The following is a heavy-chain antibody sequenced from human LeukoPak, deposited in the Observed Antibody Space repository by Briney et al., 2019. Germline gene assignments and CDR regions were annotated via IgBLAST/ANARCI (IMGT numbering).Heavy chain of an antibody. CDR1: GFTLSGYW. Sequence: GGSLRLSCAASGFTLSGYWMHWVRQAPGKGLEWVANIRKDGSVKYYVDSVKGRFTISRDNAGNSLFLQMSSLRVEDMGVYYCAREDDDTIDYWGQGTPVTVSS. J-gene: IGHJ4*02. V-gene: IGHV3-7*01. D-gene: IGHD1-1*01. CDR3: AREDDDTIDY. CDR2: IRKDGSVK.